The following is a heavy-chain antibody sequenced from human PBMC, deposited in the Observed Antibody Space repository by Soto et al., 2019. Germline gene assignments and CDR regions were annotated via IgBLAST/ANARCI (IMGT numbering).Heavy chain of an antibody. CDR3: ARRARTATTNWGAFDV. J-gene: IGHJ3*01. CDR1: GFTFNTYV. CDR2: ISYSADKT. D-gene: IGHD4-4*01. Sequence: EVQLLESGGGLVQPGGSLRLSCAASGFTFNTYVMNWVRQAPGKGLEWVSTISYSADKTHYADAVKGRFTNSRDNSRDTLFLQMNSQRADDAAVYYCARRARTATTNWGAFDVWGQGTMVTVSS. V-gene: IGHV3-23*01.